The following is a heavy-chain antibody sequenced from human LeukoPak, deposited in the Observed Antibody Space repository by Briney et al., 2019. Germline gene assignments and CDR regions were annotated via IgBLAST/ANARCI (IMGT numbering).Heavy chain of an antibody. Sequence: ASVKVSCKASGYTFTSYDINWVRQATGQGLEWMGWMNPNSGNTGYAQKFQGRVTMTRNTSISTAYMELSRLRSDDTAVYYCARDPGSSSWYDYWGQGTLVTVSS. D-gene: IGHD6-13*01. CDR1: GYTFTSYD. J-gene: IGHJ4*02. CDR3: ARDPGSSSWYDY. V-gene: IGHV1-8*01. CDR2: MNPNSGNT.